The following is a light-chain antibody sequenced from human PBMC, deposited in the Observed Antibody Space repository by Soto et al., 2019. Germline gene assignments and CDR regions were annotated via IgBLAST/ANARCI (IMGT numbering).Light chain of an antibody. Sequence: QLVLTQSPSASASLGASVKLTCTLSSGHSSYAIAWHQQQPEKGPRFLMKLNSDGSHNKGDGIPDRFSGSSSGAERYLTISRLQSEDEADYYCQTWDTGILFGGGTKLTVL. V-gene: IGLV4-69*01. CDR2: LNSDGSH. CDR1: SGHSSYA. J-gene: IGLJ2*01. CDR3: QTWDTGIL.